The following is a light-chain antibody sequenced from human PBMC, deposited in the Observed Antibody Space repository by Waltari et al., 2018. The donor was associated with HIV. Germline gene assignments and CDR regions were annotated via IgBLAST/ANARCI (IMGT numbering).Light chain of an antibody. J-gene: IGKJ3*01. CDR1: QSINNN. Sequence: ELLMPQSPAPLSVSPGGSATLSCRASQSINNNLAWYQQKPGQAPRLLIYDASTGATGVPARFSGSGSGTEFTLTISSLQSEEFAVYYCQQYNNWPGITFGPGTKVDIK. V-gene: IGKV3-15*01. CDR3: QQYNNWPGIT. CDR2: DAS.